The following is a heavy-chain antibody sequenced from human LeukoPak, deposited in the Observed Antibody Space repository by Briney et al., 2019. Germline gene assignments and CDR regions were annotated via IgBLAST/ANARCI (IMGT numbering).Heavy chain of an antibody. J-gene: IGHJ6*03. D-gene: IGHD2-15*01. CDR1: GYTFTGYY. V-gene: IGHV1-2*02. CDR2: INPKSGST. CDR3: ARGRVCSGGSCLLPYYYYMDV. Sequence: ASVKVSCKASGYTFTGYYIHWVRQAPGQGLEWVGWINPKSGSTSYAQKFQGRVTMTRDTSTSTVYMELSSLRSEDTAVYYCARGRVCSGGSCLLPYYYYMDVWGKGTTVTVSS.